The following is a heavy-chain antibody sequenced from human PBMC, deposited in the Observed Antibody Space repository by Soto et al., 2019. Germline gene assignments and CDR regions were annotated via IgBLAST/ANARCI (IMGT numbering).Heavy chain of an antibody. CDR1: GFTFRDYA. V-gene: IGHV3-30-3*01. Sequence: QVQLVESGGGVVQPGRSLRLSCEASGFTFRDYAMHWVRQAPGKGLEWVAAIPSDGSAQHYADSVKGRFSISRDNSKNTLSLQMNSLRAEDTSVYFCARGGNGYENWPPYYYYGMDVWGQGTTVTVSS. J-gene: IGHJ6*02. D-gene: IGHD5-12*01. CDR2: IPSDGSAQ. CDR3: ARGGNGYENWPPYYYYGMDV.